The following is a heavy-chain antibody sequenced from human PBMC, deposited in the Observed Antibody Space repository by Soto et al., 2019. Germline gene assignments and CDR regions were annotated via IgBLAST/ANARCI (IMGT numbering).Heavy chain of an antibody. V-gene: IGHV1-69*01. Sequence: QVQLVPSGAEVTKPGSSVKVSCTASGGTFSSYAIRWVRQAPGQGLAWMGGLIPIFGTANYAQKFQGRVTITADESTSTAYMELRSLRSEDTAGYYCARLYDSSGYRHYYYYGMDVWGQGTTVTVSS. D-gene: IGHD3-22*01. CDR2: LIPIFGTA. J-gene: IGHJ6*02. CDR1: GGTFSSYA. CDR3: ARLYDSSGYRHYYYYGMDV.